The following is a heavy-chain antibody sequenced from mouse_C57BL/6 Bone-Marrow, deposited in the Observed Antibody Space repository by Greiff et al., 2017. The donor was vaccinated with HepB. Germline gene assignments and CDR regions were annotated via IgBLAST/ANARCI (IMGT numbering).Heavy chain of an antibody. V-gene: IGHV14-1*01. Sequence: VQLKESGAELVRPGASVKLSCTASGFNFTDYYMHWVKQRPEQGLEWIGRVDPEDGDTEYAPKFQGKATMTADTSYNTASLHLNSLTSEDTAVYYCTTDNGSWFAYWGQGTLVTVSA. CDR2: VDPEDGDT. D-gene: IGHD2-2*01. J-gene: IGHJ3*01. CDR1: GFNFTDYY. CDR3: TTDNGSWFAY.